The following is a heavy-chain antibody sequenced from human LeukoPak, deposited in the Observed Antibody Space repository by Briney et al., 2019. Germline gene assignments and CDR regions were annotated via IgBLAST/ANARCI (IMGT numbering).Heavy chain of an antibody. CDR1: GGSFSGYY. J-gene: IGHJ4*02. D-gene: IGHD1-26*01. CDR3: ASQPVSGSYGARYFDY. Sequence: PSETLSLTCAVYGGSFSGYYWSWIRQPPGKGLEWIGEINHSGSTNYNPSLKSRVTISIDTSRNQFSLKLSSVTAADTAVYYCASQPVSGSYGARYFDYWGQGTLVTVSP. CDR2: INHSGST. V-gene: IGHV4-34*01.